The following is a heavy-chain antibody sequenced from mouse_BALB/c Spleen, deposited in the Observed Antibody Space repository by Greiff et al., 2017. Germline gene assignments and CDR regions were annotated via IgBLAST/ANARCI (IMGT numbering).Heavy chain of an antibody. CDR2: ISYSGST. D-gene: IGHD2-1*01. CDR3: ARCGVYYGNFAWFAY. CDR1: GDSITSGY. J-gene: IGHJ3*01. V-gene: IGHV3-8*02. Sequence: EVQLQESGPSLVKPSQTLSLTCSVTGDSITSGYWNWIRKFPGNKLEYMGYISYSGSTYYNPSLKSRISITRDTSKNQYYLQLNSVTTEDTATYYCARCGVYYGNFAWFAYWGQGTLVTVSA.